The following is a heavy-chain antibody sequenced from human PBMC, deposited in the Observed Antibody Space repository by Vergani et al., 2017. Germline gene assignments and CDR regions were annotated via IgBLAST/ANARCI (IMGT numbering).Heavy chain of an antibody. Sequence: QVQLVQSGAEVKKPGASVKVSCKASGYTFTGYYMHWVRQAPGQGLEWMGWINPNSGGTNYAQKFQGRVTMTRDTSISTAYMELSRLRSDDTAVYYGARDGAGGITMVRGVMVDYWGQGTLVTVSS. J-gene: IGHJ4*02. D-gene: IGHD3-10*01. CDR2: INPNSGGT. CDR3: ARDGAGGITMVRGVMVDY. V-gene: IGHV1-2*02. CDR1: GYTFTGYY.